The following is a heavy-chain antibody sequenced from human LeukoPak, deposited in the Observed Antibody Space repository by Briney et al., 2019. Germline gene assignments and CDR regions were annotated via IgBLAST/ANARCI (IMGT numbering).Heavy chain of an antibody. D-gene: IGHD3-22*01. CDR3: ARGGLHYYDSSGYHDY. CDR2: INHSGST. CDR1: GGSFSGYY. Sequence: PSETLSLTCAVYGGSFSGYYWSWIRQPPGKGLEWIGEINHSGSTNYNPSLKSRVTISVDTSKNQFSLKLSSVTAADTAVYYCARGGLHYYDSSGYHDYWGQGTLVTVSS. J-gene: IGHJ4*02. V-gene: IGHV4-34*01.